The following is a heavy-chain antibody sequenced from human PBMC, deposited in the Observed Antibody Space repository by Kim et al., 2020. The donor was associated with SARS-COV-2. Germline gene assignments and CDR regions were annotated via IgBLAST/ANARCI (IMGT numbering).Heavy chain of an antibody. V-gene: IGHV3-30*04. CDR2: ISYDGSNK. CDR1: GFTFSSYA. D-gene: IGHD1-26*01. CDR3: ARDGGSLDSPPINYYGVDV. Sequence: GGSLRLSCAVSGFTFSSYAMNWVRQAPGKGLEWVAIISYDGSNKYYPDSVKGRFTISRDNSKNTVYLQMNSLRPEDTAVYYCARDGGSLDSPPINYYGVDVWGQGTTVIVSS. J-gene: IGHJ6*02.